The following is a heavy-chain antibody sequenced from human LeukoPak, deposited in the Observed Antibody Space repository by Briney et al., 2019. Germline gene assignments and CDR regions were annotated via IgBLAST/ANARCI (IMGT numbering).Heavy chain of an antibody. CDR2: FDPEDGET. CDR3: TKRGYGSGSYYGRADTFDI. D-gene: IGHD3-10*01. Sequence: ASVKVSCKVSGYTLTELSMHWLRQAPGKGLEWMGGFDPEDGETIYAQKFQGRVTMTEDTATDTAYMELSSLRSEDTAVYYCTKRGYGSGSYYGRADTFDIWGHGTMVTVSS. J-gene: IGHJ3*02. CDR1: GYTLTELS. V-gene: IGHV1-24*01.